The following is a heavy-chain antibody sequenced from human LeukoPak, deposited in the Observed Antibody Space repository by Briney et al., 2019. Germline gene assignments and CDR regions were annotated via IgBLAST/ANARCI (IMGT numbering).Heavy chain of an antibody. Sequence: GGSLRLSCAASGFTFSSYAMHWVRQAPGKGLEWVAVISYDGSNKYYADSVKGRFTISRDNSKNTLYLQMNSLRAEDTAAYYCARYPYCSGGSCPPGNWFDPWGQGTLVTVSS. CDR1: GFTFSSYA. D-gene: IGHD2-15*01. V-gene: IGHV3-30-3*01. CDR3: ARYPYCSGGSCPPGNWFDP. J-gene: IGHJ5*02. CDR2: ISYDGSNK.